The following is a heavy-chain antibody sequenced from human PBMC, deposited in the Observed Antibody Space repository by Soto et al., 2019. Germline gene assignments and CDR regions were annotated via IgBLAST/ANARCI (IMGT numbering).Heavy chain of an antibody. V-gene: IGHV1-18*01. D-gene: IGHD3-10*01. Sequence: QVQLVQSGAEVKKPGASVKVSCKPSGYTFTSYGISWVRQAPGQGLEWMGWISAYNGNTNYAQKLQGRVTMTTDTSTSTAYMELRSLRSDDTAVYYCARDKGVTYYYGSGESNQDYWGQGTLVTVSS. J-gene: IGHJ4*02. CDR3: ARDKGVTYYYGSGESNQDY. CDR1: GYTFTSYG. CDR2: ISAYNGNT.